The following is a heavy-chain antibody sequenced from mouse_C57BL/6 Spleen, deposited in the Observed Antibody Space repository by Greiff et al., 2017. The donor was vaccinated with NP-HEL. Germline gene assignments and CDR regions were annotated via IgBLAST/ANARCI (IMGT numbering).Heavy chain of an antibody. CDR3: ARSVYNYASSYWYFDV. D-gene: IGHD2-12*01. CDR1: GYTFTSYW. CDR2: IHPNSGST. V-gene: IGHV1-64*01. Sequence: QVQLQQPGAELVKPGASVKLSCKASGYTFTSYWMHWVKQRPGQGLEWIGMIHPNSGSTNYNEKFKIKATLTVVKSSSTAYMQLSSLTSGDSAVYYCARSVYNYASSYWYFDVRGTGTTVTVSS. J-gene: IGHJ1*03.